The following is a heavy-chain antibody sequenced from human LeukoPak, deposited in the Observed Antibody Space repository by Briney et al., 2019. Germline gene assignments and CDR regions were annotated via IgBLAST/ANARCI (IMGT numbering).Heavy chain of an antibody. CDR3: ARSGTLYDDPLWAYDL. CDR1: GFTFSSYS. V-gene: IGHV3-21*06. CDR2: ISSSSNYI. Sequence: GGSLRVSCAASGFTFSSYSMNWVRQAPGKGLEWVSSISSSSNYIHYADSVKGRFTISRDNAKNSLYLQMNSLRAEDTAVYYCARSGTLYDDPLWAYDLWGRGTLVTVSS. J-gene: IGHJ2*01. D-gene: IGHD5/OR15-5a*01.